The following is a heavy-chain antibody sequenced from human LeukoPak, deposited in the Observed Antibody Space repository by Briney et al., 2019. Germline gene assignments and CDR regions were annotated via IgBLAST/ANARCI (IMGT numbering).Heavy chain of an antibody. J-gene: IGHJ5*02. D-gene: IGHD6-13*01. V-gene: IGHV4-34*01. Sequence: SETLSLTCAVYGGSFSGYYWSWIRQPPGKGLEWIGEINHSGSTNYNPSLKSRVTISVDTSKNQFSLKLSSVTAADTAVYYCARLRPRSQRLNTIAAAGTGWFDPWGQGTLVTVSS. CDR2: INHSGST. CDR1: GGSFSGYY. CDR3: ARLRPRSQRLNTIAAAGTGWFDP.